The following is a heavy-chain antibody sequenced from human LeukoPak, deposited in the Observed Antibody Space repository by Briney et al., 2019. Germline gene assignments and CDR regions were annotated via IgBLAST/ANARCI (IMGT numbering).Heavy chain of an antibody. CDR2: ISSSSSHI. J-gene: IGHJ3*02. CDR3: ARGTGYCSSTSCNVAFDI. Sequence: GGSLRLSCAASGFTFSSYNMNWVRQAPGKELEWVSSISSSSSHIHYADSVKGRSTISRDNAKSSLYLQMDSLRAEDTAVYLCARGTGYCSSTSCNVAFDIWGQGTMVTVSS. D-gene: IGHD2-2*01. CDR1: GFTFSSYN. V-gene: IGHV3-21*01.